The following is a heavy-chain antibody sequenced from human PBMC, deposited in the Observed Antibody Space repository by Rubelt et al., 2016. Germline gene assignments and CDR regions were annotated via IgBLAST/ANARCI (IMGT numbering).Heavy chain of an antibody. J-gene: IGHJ4*02. CDR2: FHPKDDKT. Sequence: QVQVIQSGAAVKKPGASVKVSCKVSGYSLTELSIHWVRQAAGKGLDWMGMFHPKDDKTVLSPNFQGRLTMTQDTAAETTYMELSRLSSEDTAVDFCATGYCTSITCFDFWGQGTLVTVSS. D-gene: IGHD2-2*01. CDR3: ATGYCTSITCFDF. V-gene: IGHV1-24*01. CDR1: GYSLTELS.